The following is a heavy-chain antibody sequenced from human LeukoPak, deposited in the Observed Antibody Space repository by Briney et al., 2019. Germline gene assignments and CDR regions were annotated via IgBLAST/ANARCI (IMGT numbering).Heavy chain of an antibody. CDR1: GSTFTSYG. V-gene: IGHV1-18*01. D-gene: IGHD1-26*01. J-gene: IGHJ4*02. Sequence: ASVKVSCKASGSTFTSYGISWVRQAPGQGLEWMGWISAYNGNTNYAQRLQGRVTLTTGTSTSTAYMELASLRSEDTAVYYCASARESGIRTTADFDYWGQGTLVIVS. CDR2: ISAYNGNT. CDR3: ASARESGIRTTADFDY.